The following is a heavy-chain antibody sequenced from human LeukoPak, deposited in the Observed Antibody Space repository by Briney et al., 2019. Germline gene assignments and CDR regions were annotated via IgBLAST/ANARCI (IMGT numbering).Heavy chain of an antibody. Sequence: GGSLRLSCAASGFTFSDYYMGWIRQAPGKGLGWVSYISSSGSTIYYADSVKGRFTISRDNAKTSVYLQMNSLRDEDTAVYYCATNSDFRFDYWGQGTLVTVSS. CDR1: GFTFSDYY. D-gene: IGHD1-7*01. V-gene: IGHV3-11*04. J-gene: IGHJ4*02. CDR3: ATNSDFRFDY. CDR2: ISSSGSTI.